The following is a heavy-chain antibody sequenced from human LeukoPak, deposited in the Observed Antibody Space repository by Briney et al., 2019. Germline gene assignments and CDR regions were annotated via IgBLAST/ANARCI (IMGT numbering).Heavy chain of an antibody. J-gene: IGHJ4*02. CDR1: GGSISSGGYS. D-gene: IGHD1/OR15-1a*01. Sequence: PSQTLSLTCAVSGGSISSGGYSWSWIRQSPGKGLEWLGYVYSSGSTNYNPSLKSRITTSVDPSKNQFSLKLGSVTAADTAIYYCARGGAQEHSYGSNFDNWGQGTLVAVSS. CDR3: ARGGAQEHSYGSNFDN. CDR2: VYSSGST. V-gene: IGHV4-61*08.